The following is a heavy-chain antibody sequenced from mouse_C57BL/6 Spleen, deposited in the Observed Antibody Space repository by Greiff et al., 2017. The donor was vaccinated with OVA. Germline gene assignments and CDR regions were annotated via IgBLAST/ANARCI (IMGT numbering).Heavy chain of an antibody. J-gene: IGHJ4*01. V-gene: IGHV5-9-1*02. Sequence: EVHLVESGEGLVKPGGSLKLSCAASGFTFSSYAMSWVRQTPEKRLEWVAYISSGGDYIYYADTVKGRFTISRDNARNTLYLQMSSLKSEDTAMYYCTRGDYDAAMDYWGQGTSVTVSS. CDR2: ISSGGDYI. D-gene: IGHD2-4*01. CDR1: GFTFSSYA. CDR3: TRGDYDAAMDY.